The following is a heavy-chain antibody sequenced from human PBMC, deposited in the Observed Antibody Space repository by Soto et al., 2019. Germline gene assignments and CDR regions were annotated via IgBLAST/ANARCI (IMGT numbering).Heavy chain of an antibody. CDR3: ARRGIVVELIFDY. D-gene: IGHD2-15*01. CDR2: IYYSGST. V-gene: IGHV4-39*01. Sequence: SETLSLTCTVSGGSISSSSYYWGWIRQPPGKGLEWIGSIYYSGSTYYNPSLKSRVTISVDTSKKQFSLELSSVTAADTAVYYCARRGIVVELIFDYWGQGTLVTVSS. J-gene: IGHJ4*02. CDR1: GGSISSSSYY.